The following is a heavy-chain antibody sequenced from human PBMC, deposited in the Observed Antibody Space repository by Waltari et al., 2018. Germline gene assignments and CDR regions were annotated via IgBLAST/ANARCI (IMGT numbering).Heavy chain of an antibody. Sequence: EVQLVESGGGLGQPGRSLRLSCAASGVTFGVYAMHWVRQTPGKALVCVSGISWSSTNIAYGDSVKRRFTISRDNAENSLYLQMNSLRAEDTAWYYCAKAGEWGKIDSWGQGTLVTVSS. CDR2: ISWSSTNI. J-gene: IGHJ1*01. CDR1: GVTFGVYA. CDR3: AKAGEWGKIDS. V-gene: IGHV3-9*01. D-gene: IGHD3-10*01.